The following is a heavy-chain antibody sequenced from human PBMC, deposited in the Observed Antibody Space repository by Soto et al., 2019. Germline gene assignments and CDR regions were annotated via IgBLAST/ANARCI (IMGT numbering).Heavy chain of an antibody. D-gene: IGHD2-21*02. CDR1: GASLDGSDFY. V-gene: IGHV4-30-4*01. CDR2: IYYSGST. CDR3: PRVGMTAPQPPYLDL. Sequence: QVQLQESGPGLVKPSQTLSLTCTVSGASLDGSDFYWSWIRQPPGEGLQWIGHIYYSGSTYYNSSLKSRLTISVDTSKNEFYLSLTSVTAADTAVYYCPRVGMTAPQPPYLDLWGRGTLITVSS. J-gene: IGHJ2*01.